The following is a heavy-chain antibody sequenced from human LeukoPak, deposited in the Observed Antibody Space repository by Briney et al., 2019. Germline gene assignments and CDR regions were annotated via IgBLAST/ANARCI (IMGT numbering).Heavy chain of an antibody. J-gene: IGHJ5*02. CDR2: IYYSGST. Sequence: SETLSLTCTVSGGSISSSSYYWSWIRQPPGKGLEWIGYIYYSGSTNYNPSLKSQVTISVDTSKNQFSLKLSSVTAADTAVYYCAREVGATNWDNWFDPWGQGTLVTVSS. V-gene: IGHV4-61*01. CDR1: GGSISSSSYY. CDR3: AREVGATNWDNWFDP. D-gene: IGHD1-26*01.